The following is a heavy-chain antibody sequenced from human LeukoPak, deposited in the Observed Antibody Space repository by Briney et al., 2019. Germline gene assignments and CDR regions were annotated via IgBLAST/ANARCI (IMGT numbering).Heavy chain of an antibody. Sequence: GGSLRLSCAASGFTFSSYSMNWVRQAPGKGLEWVSSISSSSSYIYYADSVKGRFTISRDNAKNSLYLQMNSLRAEDTAVYYCARDKVVVVAEPLDYWGQGTPVTVSS. CDR3: ARDKVVVVAEPLDY. CDR1: GFTFSSYS. D-gene: IGHD2-15*01. CDR2: ISSSSSYI. J-gene: IGHJ4*02. V-gene: IGHV3-21*01.